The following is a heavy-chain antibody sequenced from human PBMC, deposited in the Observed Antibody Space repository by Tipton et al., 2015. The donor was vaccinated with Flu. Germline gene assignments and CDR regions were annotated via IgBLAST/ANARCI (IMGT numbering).Heavy chain of an antibody. CDR1: GDSIGSRYY. D-gene: IGHD4-11*01. CDR3: ARRDYCNYVSEPKNWFDP. V-gene: IGHV4-38-2*01. J-gene: IGHJ5*02. Sequence: TLSLTCSVFGDSIGSRYYWAWVRQPPGKGLGWIGNVHRSGSTYYNQSLKHRVTMSVDTSKINFSLRLTSVTAAGTAVYYCARRDYCNYVSEPKNWFDPWGQGTLVTVSS. CDR2: VHRSGST.